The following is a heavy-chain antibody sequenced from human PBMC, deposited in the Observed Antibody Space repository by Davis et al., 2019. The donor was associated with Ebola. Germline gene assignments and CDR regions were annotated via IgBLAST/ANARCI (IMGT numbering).Heavy chain of an antibody. CDR2: ISAYNGNT. J-gene: IGHJ4*02. D-gene: IGHD1-26*01. V-gene: IGHV1-18*01. CDR3: ARDPGGSYWGNDY. CDR1: GYTFISYG. Sequence: ASSVKVSCKASGYTFISYGISWVRQAPGQGLEWMGWISAYNGNTNYAQKRQGRVTMTTDTSTSTAYTELRSLRSDDTAVYYCARDPGGSYWGNDYWGQGTLVTVSS.